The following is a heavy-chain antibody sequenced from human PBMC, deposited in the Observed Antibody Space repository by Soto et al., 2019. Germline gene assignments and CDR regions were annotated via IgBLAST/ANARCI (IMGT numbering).Heavy chain of an antibody. CDR3: ARDGGRHSGGIDY. CDR1: GGTFSSYS. CDR2: IIPSFGTA. Sequence: QVQLVQSGAEVKKPGSSVKVSCKASGGTFSSYSINWVREAPGQGLEWMGEIIPSFGTANYAQKFQGRVTITADESTSTAYMELSSLRSEDTAVYYCARDGGRHSGGIDYWGQGTLVTGSS. D-gene: IGHD1-26*01. J-gene: IGHJ4*02. V-gene: IGHV1-69*01.